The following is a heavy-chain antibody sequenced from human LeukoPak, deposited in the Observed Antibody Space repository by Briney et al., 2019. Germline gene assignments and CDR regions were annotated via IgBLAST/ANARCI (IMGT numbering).Heavy chain of an antibody. J-gene: IGHJ6*03. Sequence: PGGSLTLSCAGSGFTFSSYAMSWVRQAPGQGLEWVSVISDSGDYTSYADSVRGRFTISRDNSKNTLYLQMNSLRAEDTAVYYCAKDWRGYCSGGSCYLDYYYYYYMDVWGKGTTVTVSS. CDR2: ISDSGDYT. CDR3: AKDWRGYCSGGSCYLDYYYYYYMDV. V-gene: IGHV3-23*01. CDR1: GFTFSSYA. D-gene: IGHD2-15*01.